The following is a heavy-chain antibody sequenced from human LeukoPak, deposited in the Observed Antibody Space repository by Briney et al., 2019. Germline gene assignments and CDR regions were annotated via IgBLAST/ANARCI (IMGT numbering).Heavy chain of an antibody. Sequence: SGGSLRLSCAASGFSFSTYWMSWVRQAPGKGLEWVANVKEDGSGKFCVDSVKGRFTISRDNAKNSLYLQMNSLRAEDTAVYYCASLIMTTVTTDAFDIWGQGTMVTVSS. D-gene: IGHD4-17*01. J-gene: IGHJ3*02. V-gene: IGHV3-7*01. CDR2: VKEDGSGK. CDR3: ASLIMTTVTTDAFDI. CDR1: GFSFSTYW.